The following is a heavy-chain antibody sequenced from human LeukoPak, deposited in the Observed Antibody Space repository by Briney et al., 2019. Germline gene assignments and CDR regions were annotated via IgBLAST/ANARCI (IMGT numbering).Heavy chain of an antibody. CDR1: GFTFSSYE. Sequence: PGGSLRLSCAASGFTFSSYEMNWVRQAPGKGLEWVSYISSSGSTIYYADSVKGRFTISRDNAKNSLYLQMNSLRAEDTAVYYCARERSSGRIDCWGQGTLVTVSS. D-gene: IGHD6-19*01. CDR2: ISSSGSTI. V-gene: IGHV3-48*03. J-gene: IGHJ4*02. CDR3: ARERSSGRIDC.